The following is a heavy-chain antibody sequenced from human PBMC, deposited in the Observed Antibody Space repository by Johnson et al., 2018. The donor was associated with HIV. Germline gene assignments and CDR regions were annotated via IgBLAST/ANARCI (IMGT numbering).Heavy chain of an antibody. D-gene: IGHD3-9*01. J-gene: IGHJ3*01. CDR3: ARDGRDLVTRGSFDV. CDR1: GFTFSSYA. V-gene: IGHV3-30*14. CDR2: LSYDGINK. Sequence: QMLLVESGGGVVQPGRSLRLSCAASGFTFSSYAMHWVRQAPGKGLEWLALLSYDGINKYYADSVKGRFSISRDNSRNTLYLQMNSLRAGDTAVYYCARDGRDLVTRGSFDVWGQGTVATVSS.